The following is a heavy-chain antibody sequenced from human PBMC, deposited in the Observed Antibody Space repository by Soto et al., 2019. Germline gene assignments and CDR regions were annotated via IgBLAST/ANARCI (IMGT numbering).Heavy chain of an antibody. CDR2: MNPNSGNT. CDR1: GYTFTSYD. D-gene: IGHD6-19*01. Sequence: VASVKVSCKASGYTFTSYDINWVRQATGQGLEWMGWMNPNSGNTGYAQKFQGRVTMTMNTSISTAYMELSSLRSEDTAVYYCARDRYSSGNWFDPWGQGTQVTVSS. V-gene: IGHV1-8*01. J-gene: IGHJ5*02. CDR3: ARDRYSSGNWFDP.